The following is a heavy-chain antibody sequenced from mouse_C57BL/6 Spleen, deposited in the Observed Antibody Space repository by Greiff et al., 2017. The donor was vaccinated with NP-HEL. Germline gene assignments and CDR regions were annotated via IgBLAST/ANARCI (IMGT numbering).Heavy chain of an antibody. CDR3: ARSGYYGSSYGWYVDV. J-gene: IGHJ1*03. Sequence: QVQLQQPGAELVMPGASVKLSCKASGYTFTSYWMHWVKQRPGQGLEWIGEIDPSDSYTNYNQKFKGKSTLTVDKSSSTAYMQLSSLTSEDSAVYYCARSGYYGSSYGWYVDVWGTGTTVTVSS. CDR1: GYTFTSYW. D-gene: IGHD1-1*01. CDR2: IDPSDSYT. V-gene: IGHV1-69*01.